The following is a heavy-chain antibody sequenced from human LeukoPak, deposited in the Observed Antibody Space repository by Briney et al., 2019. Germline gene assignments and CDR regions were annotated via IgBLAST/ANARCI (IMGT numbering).Heavy chain of an antibody. Sequence: DSVKVSCKASGYTFTSYGISWVRQAPGQGLEWMGWISAYNGNTNYAQKIQGRVTMTTDTSTSTAYMELRRLRSDDTAVYYCARGRVYCSSTSCYFRAFDIWGQGTMVTVSS. D-gene: IGHD2-2*01. CDR3: ARGRVYCSSTSCYFRAFDI. CDR1: GYTFTSYG. J-gene: IGHJ3*02. CDR2: ISAYNGNT. V-gene: IGHV1-18*01.